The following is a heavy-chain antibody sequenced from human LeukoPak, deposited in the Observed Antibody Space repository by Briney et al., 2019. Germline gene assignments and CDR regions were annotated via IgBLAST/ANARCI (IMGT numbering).Heavy chain of an antibody. CDR3: ARRLQTYYYDSSGSVWFDP. V-gene: IGHV4-4*09. Sequence: PSETLSLTCTVSGGSISSYYWSWIRQPPGQGLEWIGYIYPSGSTNYNPSLKSRVTISVDTSKNQFSLKLSSVTAADTAVYYCARRLQTYYYDSSGSVWFDPWGQGTLVTVSS. CDR2: IYPSGST. CDR1: GGSISSYY. J-gene: IGHJ5*02. D-gene: IGHD3-22*01.